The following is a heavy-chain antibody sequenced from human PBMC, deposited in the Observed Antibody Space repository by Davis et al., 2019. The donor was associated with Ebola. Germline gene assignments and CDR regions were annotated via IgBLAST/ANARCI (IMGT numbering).Heavy chain of an antibody. D-gene: IGHD4-17*01. Sequence: PGGSLRLSCAASGFTFSSYSMNWVRQAPGKGLEWVSSISSSSSYIYYADSVKGRFTISRDNAKNSLYLQMNSLRAEDTAVYYCARASDYGDPYYYYGMDVWGQGTTVTVSS. CDR3: ARASDYGDPYYYYGMDV. V-gene: IGHV3-21*01. J-gene: IGHJ6*02. CDR1: GFTFSSYS. CDR2: ISSSSSYI.